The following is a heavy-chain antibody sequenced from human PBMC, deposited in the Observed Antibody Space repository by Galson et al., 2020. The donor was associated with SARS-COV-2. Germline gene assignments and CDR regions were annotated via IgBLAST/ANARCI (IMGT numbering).Heavy chain of an antibody. CDR3: TSLGSSSWYFYYYYGMDV. J-gene: IGHJ6*02. Sequence: GGSLRLSCAASGFTFSNAWMSWVRQAPGKGLEWVGRIKSKTDGGTTDYAAPVKGRFTISRDDSKNTLYLQMNSLKTEDTAVYYCTSLGSSSWYFYYYYGMDVWGQGTTVTVSS. CDR1: GFTFSNAW. V-gene: IGHV3-15*01. CDR2: IKSKTDGGTT. D-gene: IGHD6-13*01.